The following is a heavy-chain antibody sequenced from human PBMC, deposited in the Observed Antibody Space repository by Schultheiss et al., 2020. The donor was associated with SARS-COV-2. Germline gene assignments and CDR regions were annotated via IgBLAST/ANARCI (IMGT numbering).Heavy chain of an antibody. CDR1: GGSFSGYY. Sequence: SETLSLTCAVYGGSFSGYYWSWIRQPPGKGLEWIGYMYYSGSSNYNPSLKSRVTISVDTSKNQFSLKLSSVTAADTAVYYCARDRAFAEWPLGMDVWGQGTTVTVSS. J-gene: IGHJ6*02. V-gene: IGHV4-59*12. CDR2: MYYSGSS. D-gene: IGHD3-3*01. CDR3: ARDRAFAEWPLGMDV.